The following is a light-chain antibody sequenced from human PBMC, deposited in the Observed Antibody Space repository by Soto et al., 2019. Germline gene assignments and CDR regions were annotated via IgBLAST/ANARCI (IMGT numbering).Light chain of an antibody. V-gene: IGLV2-8*01. CDR2: EVV. CDR3: ISYRSDTNPYV. J-gene: IGLJ1*01. Sequence: QSVLTQPPSASGSPGQSVTISCTGTKNDIGVYDFVSWYQHHPGKAPRLIIYEVVQRPSGVPDRFPGSKSGNTASLTVSGLQAADEADYYCISYRSDTNPYVFGTGTKVTVL. CDR1: KNDIGVYDF.